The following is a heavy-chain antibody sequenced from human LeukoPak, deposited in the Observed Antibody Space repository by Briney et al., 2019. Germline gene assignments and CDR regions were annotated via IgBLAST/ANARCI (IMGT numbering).Heavy chain of an antibody. D-gene: IGHD6-13*01. Sequence: SVKVSCKASGGTFSSYAISWVRQAPGQGLEWMGGIIPIFGTANYAQKFQGRVTITADESTSTAYMELSSLRSEDTAVYYCAGGGYSSSWYLYYYYMDVWGKGTTVTVSS. CDR1: GGTFSSYA. V-gene: IGHV1-69*01. CDR2: IIPIFGTA. CDR3: AGGGYSSSWYLYYYYMDV. J-gene: IGHJ6*03.